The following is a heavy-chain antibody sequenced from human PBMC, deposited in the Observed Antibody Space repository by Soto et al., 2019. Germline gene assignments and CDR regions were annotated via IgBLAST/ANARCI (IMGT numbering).Heavy chain of an antibody. CDR3: ARRYDSNQSPGIDF. CDR2: INPYNGKT. CDR1: GYSLTTYG. Sequence: ASVKVSCKASGYSLTTYGIIWVRQATGQGLEWMGWINPYNGKTNYAQNLQGRVTMTTDTSTTTAYMELRSLRSDDTAVYYCARRYDSNQSPGIDFWGQGTPVTVSS. J-gene: IGHJ4*01. D-gene: IGHD3-22*01. V-gene: IGHV1-18*01.